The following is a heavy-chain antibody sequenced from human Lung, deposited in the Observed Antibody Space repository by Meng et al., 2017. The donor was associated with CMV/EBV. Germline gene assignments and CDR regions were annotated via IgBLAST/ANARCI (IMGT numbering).Heavy chain of an antibody. Sequence: SETLSPXCPLSGGSITSSSYYWGWIRQTPGKGLEWIGSIYYSGSTYYNPSLKSRVTISVDTSKNQFSLKLSSVTAADTAVYYCARDQVSAAAGIWEPDHAFDIWGQGXMVTVSS. D-gene: IGHD6-13*01. V-gene: IGHV4-39*07. CDR1: GGSITSSSYY. CDR2: IYYSGST. CDR3: ARDQVSAAAGIWEPDHAFDI. J-gene: IGHJ3*02.